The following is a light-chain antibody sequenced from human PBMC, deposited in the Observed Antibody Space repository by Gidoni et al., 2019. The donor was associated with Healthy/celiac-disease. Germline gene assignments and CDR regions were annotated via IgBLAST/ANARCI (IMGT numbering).Light chain of an antibody. CDR3: QSADSSGTYV. CDR1: ALPKQY. Sequence: SYELTQPPSVSVSPGQTARITCSGDALPKQYAYWYQQKPGQAPVLLIYKDSERPSGIPERFSGSSSGTTVTLTISGVQAEDEADYYCQSADSSGTYVFGTGTKVTVX. V-gene: IGLV3-25*02. CDR2: KDS. J-gene: IGLJ1*01.